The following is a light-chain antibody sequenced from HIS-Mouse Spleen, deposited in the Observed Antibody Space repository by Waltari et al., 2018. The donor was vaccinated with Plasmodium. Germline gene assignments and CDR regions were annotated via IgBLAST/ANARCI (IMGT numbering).Light chain of an antibody. CDR3: QAWDSSTVV. CDR1: KVGAKH. Sequence: SYELTQPPSVSVSPGQTASITCSGDKVGAKHACWYQQKPGQSPVLVIYQDSKRPSGIPERFSGSNSGNTATLTISGTQAMDEADYYCQAWDSSTVVFGGGTKLTVL. V-gene: IGLV3-1*01. CDR2: QDS. J-gene: IGLJ2*01.